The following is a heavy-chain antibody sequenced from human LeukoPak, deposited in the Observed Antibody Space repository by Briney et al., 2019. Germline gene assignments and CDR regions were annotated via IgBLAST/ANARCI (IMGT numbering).Heavy chain of an antibody. CDR2: ISSNGGST. V-gene: IGHV3-64*01. CDR1: GFTFSSYA. CDR3: ARSAVTDDFDY. Sequence: GGSLILSCAASGFTFSSYAMHWVRQAPGKGLEYVSAISSNGGSTYYANSVKGRFTISRDNSKNTLYLQMGSLRAEDMAVYYCARSAVTDDFDYWGQGTLVTVSS. D-gene: IGHD4-17*01. J-gene: IGHJ4*02.